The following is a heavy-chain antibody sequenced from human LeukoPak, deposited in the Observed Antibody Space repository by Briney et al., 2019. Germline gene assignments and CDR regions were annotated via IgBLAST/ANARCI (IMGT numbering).Heavy chain of an antibody. CDR2: VYYSGST. Sequence: SETLSLTCTVSGGSISYYFWTWIRQPPGKGLEWIGDVYYSGSTNYNPSLKSRVTISIDTSKNQFSLKVGSVTAADTAVYYCARHIIGRWLGDDYSYYIDVWGKGTTVTISS. D-gene: IGHD3-10*01. CDR3: ARHIIGRWLGDDYSYYIDV. V-gene: IGHV4-59*08. J-gene: IGHJ6*03. CDR1: GGSISYYF.